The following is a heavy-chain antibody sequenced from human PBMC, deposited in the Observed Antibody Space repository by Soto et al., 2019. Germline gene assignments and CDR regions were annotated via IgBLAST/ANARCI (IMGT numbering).Heavy chain of an antibody. J-gene: IGHJ3*02. Sequence: GESLKISCKGSGYSFTSYWIGWVRQMPGKGLEWMGIIYPGDSDTRYSPSFQGQVTISADKSISTAYLQWSSLKASDTAMYYCARPELAPPVDGAFDIWGQGTMVTVSS. D-gene: IGHD5-12*01. CDR3: ARPELAPPVDGAFDI. V-gene: IGHV5-51*01. CDR2: IYPGDSDT. CDR1: GYSFTSYW.